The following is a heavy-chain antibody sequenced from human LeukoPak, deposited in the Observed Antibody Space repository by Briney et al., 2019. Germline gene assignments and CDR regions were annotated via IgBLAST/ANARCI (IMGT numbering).Heavy chain of an antibody. CDR1: GFTASSNY. V-gene: IGHV3-53*05. D-gene: IGHD2-15*01. J-gene: IGHJ1*01. Sequence: GGSLRLSCAASGFTASSNYMSWVRQAPGKGLEWVSVIYSGGSTYYADSVKGRFTISRDNSENTLYLQMNSLRAEDTAVYYCVRDASYCSGGSCYTAECFQDWGQGTLVTASS. CDR2: IYSGGST. CDR3: VRDASYCSGGSCYTAECFQD.